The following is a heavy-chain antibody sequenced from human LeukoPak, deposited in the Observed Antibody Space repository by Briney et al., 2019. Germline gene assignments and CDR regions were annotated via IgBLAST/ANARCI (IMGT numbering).Heavy chain of an antibody. V-gene: IGHV1-2*02. CDR1: GYTFTGYY. D-gene: IGHD3-10*01. CDR3: ALRGYYYGSGTQGAFDI. Sequence: GASVKVSCKASGYTFTGYYMHWVRQAPGQGLEWMGWINPNSGGTNYAQKFQGGVTVTRDTSISTAYMELSRLRSDDTAVYYCALRGYYYGSGTQGAFDIWGQGTMVTVSS. CDR2: INPNSGGT. J-gene: IGHJ3*02.